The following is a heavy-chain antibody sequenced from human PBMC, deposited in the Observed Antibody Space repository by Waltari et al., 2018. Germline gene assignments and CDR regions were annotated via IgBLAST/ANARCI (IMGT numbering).Heavy chain of an antibody. CDR2: IYGTYGTT. CDR3: ARWRCSGGVCYDLDF. J-gene: IGHJ4*02. CDR1: GDSIRSNY. Sequence: QVQLQESGPGLVKPSETLSLTCAVSGDSIRSNYWSWIRQSPGQGLEWIGYIYGTYGTTQYNPSLRSRVTFAIDTAKKQFSLKLNSVTAADTAVYFCARWRCSGGVCYDLDFWGRGVLVTVSS. V-gene: IGHV4-59*12. D-gene: IGHD2-15*01.